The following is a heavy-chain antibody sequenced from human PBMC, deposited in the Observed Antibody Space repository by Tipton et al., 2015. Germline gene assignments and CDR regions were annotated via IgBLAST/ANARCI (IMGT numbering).Heavy chain of an antibody. J-gene: IGHJ4*02. CDR2: INDSGKS. CDR3: ARGRGWRVFDY. D-gene: IGHD3-10*01. CDR1: GASISSPNSF. V-gene: IGHV4-39*07. Sequence: TLSLTCTVSGASISSPNSFWGWIRQSPGKGLEWIGEINDSGKSNYNPSLKSRVTISVDTSKSQFFLKLTSVIAADTAVYFCARGRGWRVFDYWGQGTLVTVSS.